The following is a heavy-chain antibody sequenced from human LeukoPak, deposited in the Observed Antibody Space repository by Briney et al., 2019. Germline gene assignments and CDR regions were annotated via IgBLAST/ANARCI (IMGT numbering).Heavy chain of an antibody. CDR2: IIPIFGTA. J-gene: IGHJ4*02. Sequence: SVKVSCKASGGTFSSYAISWVRQAPGQGLEWMGGIIPIFGTANYAQKFQGRVTITTDESTSTAYMELSSLRSEDTAVYYCAREYCSSTSCSPSFDYWGQGTLSPSPQ. CDR3: AREYCSSTSCSPSFDY. CDR1: GGTFSSYA. V-gene: IGHV1-69*05. D-gene: IGHD2-2*01.